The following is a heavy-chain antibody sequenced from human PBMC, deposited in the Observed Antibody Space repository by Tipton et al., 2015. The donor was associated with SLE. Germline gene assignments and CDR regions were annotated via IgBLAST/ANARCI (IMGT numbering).Heavy chain of an antibody. CDR1: GFTFDDYG. CDR2: INWNGGST. CDR3: ARVSNWNWGFDY. J-gene: IGHJ4*02. V-gene: IGHV3-20*04. D-gene: IGHD1-7*01. Sequence: SLRLSCAASGFTFDDYGMSWVRQAPGKGLEWVSGINWNGGSTGYADSVKGRFTISRDNAKNSLYLQMNSLRAEDTALYYCARVSNWNWGFDYWGQGTLVTVSS.